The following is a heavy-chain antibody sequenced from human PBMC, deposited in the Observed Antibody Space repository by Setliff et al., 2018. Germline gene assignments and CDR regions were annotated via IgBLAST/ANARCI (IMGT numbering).Heavy chain of an antibody. CDR1: RITFSSFA. D-gene: IGHD2-8*02. V-gene: IGHV3-30*02. J-gene: IGHJ1*01. CDR3: AKDNIWSLDD. CDR2: IRFDGTIK. Sequence: GGSLRLSCAASRITFSSFAMHWVRQAPGKGLEWVGFIRFDGTIKYYADAVKGRFTISRDNSKNTLYLEMNSLRSEDTGIYYCAKDNIWSLDDWGQGTLVTVSS.